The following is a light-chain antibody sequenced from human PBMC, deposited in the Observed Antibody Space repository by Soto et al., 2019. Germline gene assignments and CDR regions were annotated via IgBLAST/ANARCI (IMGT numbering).Light chain of an antibody. Sequence: AIRMTQSPSSFSACTGDRVTITCRASQGISSYLAWYQQKPGKAPKLLIYKATSLQSGVPPRFSGSGSGTEFTLTISRLEPEDSAVYYCQQYGSSPVTFGQGTKVDIK. V-gene: IGKV1-8*01. CDR2: KAT. CDR3: QQYGSSPVT. J-gene: IGKJ1*01. CDR1: QGISSY.